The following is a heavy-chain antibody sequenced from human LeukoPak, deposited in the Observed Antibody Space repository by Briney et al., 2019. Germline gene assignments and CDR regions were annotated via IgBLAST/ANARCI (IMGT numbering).Heavy chain of an antibody. V-gene: IGHV3-64*04. CDR1: GFTFSRYT. CDR2: ISSNGGST. CDR3: AKGPHAVAGPGFDY. J-gene: IGHJ4*02. Sequence: GGSLRLSCSASGFTFSRYTMHWVRQAPGKGLEYVSAISSNGGSTYYADSVKGRFTISRDNSKNTLYLQMNSLRAEDTAVYYCAKGPHAVAGPGFDYWGQGTLVTVSS. D-gene: IGHD6-19*01.